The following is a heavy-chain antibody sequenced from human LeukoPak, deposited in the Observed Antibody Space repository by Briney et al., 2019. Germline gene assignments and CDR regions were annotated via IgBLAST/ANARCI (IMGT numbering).Heavy chain of an antibody. CDR1: GGSISSSSYY. CDR2: IYYSGST. D-gene: IGHD3-16*02. V-gene: IGHV4-39*01. J-gene: IGHJ4*02. CDR3: ARSPDYVWGSYRQGSYYFDY. Sequence: SETLSLTCTVSGGSISSSSYYWGWIRQPPGKGLEWIGSIYYSGSTYYNPSLKSRVTISVDTSKNQFSLKLSSVTAADTAVYYCARSPDYVWGSYRQGSYYFDYWGQGTLVTVSS.